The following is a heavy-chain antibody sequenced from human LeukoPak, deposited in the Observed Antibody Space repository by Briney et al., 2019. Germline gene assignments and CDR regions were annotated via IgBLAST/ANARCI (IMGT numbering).Heavy chain of an antibody. Sequence: SVKVSCKASGGTFSSYAFSWVRQAPGQGLEWMGGIIPIFGTANYAQKFQGRDTITADESTSTAYMELSSLRSEDTAVYYCARGVPGGATIHYYYGMDVWGKGTTVTVSS. V-gene: IGHV1-69*13. D-gene: IGHD5-12*01. CDR3: ARGVPGGATIHYYYGMDV. CDR2: IIPIFGTA. J-gene: IGHJ6*04. CDR1: GGTFSSYA.